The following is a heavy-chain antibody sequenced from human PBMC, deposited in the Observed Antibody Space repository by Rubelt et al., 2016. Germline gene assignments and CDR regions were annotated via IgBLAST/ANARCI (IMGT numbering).Heavy chain of an antibody. CDR2: INPNSGCT. Sequence: QVQLVQSGAEVKKPGASVKVSCKASGYTFTGYYMHWVRQAPGQGLEWMGWINPNSGCTNYAQKLPGRVTMTRDTSISTAYMELSRLRSDDTAVYYCATTHYGDYVYYFDYWGQGTLVTVSS. V-gene: IGHV1-2*02. CDR1: GYTFTGYY. J-gene: IGHJ4*02. CDR3: ATTHYGDYVYYFDY. D-gene: IGHD4-17*01.